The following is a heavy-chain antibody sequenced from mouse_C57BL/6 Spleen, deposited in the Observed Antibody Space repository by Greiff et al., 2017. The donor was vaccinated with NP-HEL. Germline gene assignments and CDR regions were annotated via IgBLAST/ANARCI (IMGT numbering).Heavy chain of an antibody. CDR3: ARYISRHAMDY. J-gene: IGHJ4*01. CDR2: IRNKANGYTT. V-gene: IGHV7-3*01. Sequence: EVQRVESGGGLVQPGGSLSLSCAASGFTFTDYYMSWVRQPPGKALEWLGFIRNKANGYTTEYSASVKGRFTISRDNSQSILYLQMNALRAEDSATYYCARYISRHAMDYWGQGTSVTVSS. CDR1: GFTFTDYY.